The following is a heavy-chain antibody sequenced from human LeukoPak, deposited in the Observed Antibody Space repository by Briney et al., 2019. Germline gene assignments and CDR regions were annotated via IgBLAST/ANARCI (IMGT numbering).Heavy chain of an antibody. D-gene: IGHD4/OR15-4a*01. CDR1: GGTFSSYA. V-gene: IGHV1-69*13. CDR2: IIPIFGTA. Sequence: SVKVSCKASGGTFSSYAISWVRQAPGQGLEWMGGIIPIFGTANYAQKFQGRVTITADESTSTAYMELSSLRSEDTAVYYCARASEPLTTVGGFDYWGQGTLVTVSS. J-gene: IGHJ4*02. CDR3: ARASEPLTTVGGFDY.